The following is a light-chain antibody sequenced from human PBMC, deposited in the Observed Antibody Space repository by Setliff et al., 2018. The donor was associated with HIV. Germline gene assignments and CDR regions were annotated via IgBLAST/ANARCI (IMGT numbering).Light chain of an antibody. CDR2: DVT. Sequence: SALTQPASVSGSPGQSITISCTGSSSDIGGYESVSWYQQHPGEVPKLIIYDVTKRPSGVSNRFSASKSANTASPTISGLQAEDEADYYCCSYAGGDTWIFGGGTKVTVL. J-gene: IGLJ2*01. CDR1: SSDIGGYES. V-gene: IGLV2-23*02. CDR3: CSYAGGDTWI.